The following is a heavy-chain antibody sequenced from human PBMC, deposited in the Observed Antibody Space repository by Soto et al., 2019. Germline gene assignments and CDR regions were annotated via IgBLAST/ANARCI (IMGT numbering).Heavy chain of an antibody. J-gene: IGHJ4*02. V-gene: IGHV1-69*01. Sequence: VQLVQSGAEVKKPGSSVKVSCKASGGTFTSFPFSWVRQAPGQGLEWMGGIIPTFDTTNYASKFQGGLTITADESTTTSYMELRGLTSVDTAIYYCARESGDYGRPYFDYWGQGTLVTVSS. CDR1: GGTFTSFP. CDR2: IIPTFDTT. CDR3: ARESGDYGRPYFDY. D-gene: IGHD4-17*01.